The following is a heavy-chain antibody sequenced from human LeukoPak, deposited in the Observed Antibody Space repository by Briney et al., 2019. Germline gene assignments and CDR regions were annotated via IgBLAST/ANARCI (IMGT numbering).Heavy chain of an antibody. CDR1: GFTFDDYA. V-gene: IGHV3-43*02. J-gene: IGHJ6*03. CDR2: ISGDGGST. D-gene: IGHD6-6*01. CDR3: ARDPEDRRGEYSSSLGSYYYYYYMDV. Sequence: PGGSLRLSCAASGFTFDDYAMHWVRQAPGKGLEWVSLISGDGGSTYYADSVKGRFTISRDNAKNSLYLQMNSLRAEDTAVYYCARDPEDRRGEYSSSLGSYYYYYYMDVWGKGTTVTVSS.